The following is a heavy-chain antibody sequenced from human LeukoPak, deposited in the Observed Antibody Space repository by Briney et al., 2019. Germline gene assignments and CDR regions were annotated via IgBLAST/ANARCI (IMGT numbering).Heavy chain of an antibody. CDR1: GYTVSSNY. Sequence: PGGPLRLSCAASGYTVSSNYMSWVRQAPGKGLEWVSVIYSGGSTYYADSVKGRFTISRDNSKNTLYLQMNSLRAEDTAVYYCARTLNYYGSGSIDYWGQGTLVTVSS. D-gene: IGHD3-10*01. CDR2: IYSGGST. CDR3: ARTLNYYGSGSIDY. J-gene: IGHJ4*02. V-gene: IGHV3-66*01.